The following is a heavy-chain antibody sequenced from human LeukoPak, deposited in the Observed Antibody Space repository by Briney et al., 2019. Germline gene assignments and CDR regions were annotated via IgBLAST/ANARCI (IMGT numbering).Heavy chain of an antibody. Sequence: SETLSLTCTVSGGSISSSSYYWGWIRQPPGKGLEWIGSIYYSGSTYYNPSLKSRVTISVDTSKNQFSLKLTSVTAADTAVYYCARDGNISNAFDIWGQGTMVTVSS. D-gene: IGHD2/OR15-2a*01. V-gene: IGHV4-39*07. CDR3: ARDGNISNAFDI. CDR2: IYYSGST. J-gene: IGHJ3*02. CDR1: GGSISSSSYY.